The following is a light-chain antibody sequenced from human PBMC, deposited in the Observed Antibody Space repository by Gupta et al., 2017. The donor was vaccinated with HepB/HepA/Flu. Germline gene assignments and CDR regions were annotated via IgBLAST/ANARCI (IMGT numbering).Light chain of an antibody. CDR2: GVN. V-gene: IGLV2-23*02. CDR3: CSYAGSSTFGVL. Sequence: QSALTQPASVSGSPGQSITISCTGTSSDVGSYNLVSWYQQHPGKAPKLMIYGVNQRPSGVSNRFSGSKSGNTASLTISGLQAEDEADDYCCSYAGSSTFGVLFGGGTKLTVL. CDR1: SSDVGSYNL. J-gene: IGLJ2*01.